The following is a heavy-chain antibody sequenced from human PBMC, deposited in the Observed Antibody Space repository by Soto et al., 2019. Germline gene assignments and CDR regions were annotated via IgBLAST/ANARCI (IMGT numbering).Heavy chain of an antibody. J-gene: IGHJ3*02. D-gene: IGHD3-10*01. CDR1: GGTLSDHG. CDR2: TIPVFNTA. Sequence: QVQLEQSGAEVKKPGSSVKVSCKASGGTLSDHGVAWLRQAPGQGLEWMGGTIPVFNTAKYAQKFHGRVTVTADKFKNIAYMELSSLRSEDTAFYFCARGVYGSGNYYTGPSAFDIWGQGTMVIVSS. V-gene: IGHV1-69*06. CDR3: ARGVYGSGNYYTGPSAFDI.